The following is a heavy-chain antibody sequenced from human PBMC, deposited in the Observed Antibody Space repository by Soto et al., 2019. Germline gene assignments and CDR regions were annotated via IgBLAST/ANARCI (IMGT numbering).Heavy chain of an antibody. V-gene: IGHV3-30-3*01. CDR3: ARDGLHSRGVSYYGMDV. CDR1: GFTFSSYA. CDR2: ISYDGSNK. D-gene: IGHD3-10*01. Sequence: GGSLRLACAASGFTFSSYAMHWVRQAPGKGVEWVAVISYDGSNKYYADSVKGRFTISRDNSKNTLYLQMNSLRAEDTAVYYCARDGLHSRGVSYYGMDVWGQGTTVTVSS. J-gene: IGHJ6*02.